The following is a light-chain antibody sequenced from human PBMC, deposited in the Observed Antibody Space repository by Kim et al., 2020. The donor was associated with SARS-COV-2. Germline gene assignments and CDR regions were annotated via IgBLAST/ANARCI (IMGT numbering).Light chain of an antibody. J-gene: IGKJ4*01. CDR1: QSVSSNN. CDR2: GAS. V-gene: IGKV3-20*01. CDR3: QQYGRSPRVT. Sequence: DIVLMQSQGTLSLSPGERATLSCRASQSVSSNNLAWYQQKPGQAPRLLIYGASIRATGIPDRFSGSGSGTDFTLTITRLEAEDFAVYYCQQYGRSPRVTFGGGTKVDIK.